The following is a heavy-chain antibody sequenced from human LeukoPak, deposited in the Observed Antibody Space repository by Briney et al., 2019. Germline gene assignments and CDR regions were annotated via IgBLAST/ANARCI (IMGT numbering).Heavy chain of an antibody. CDR1: GGSFSGYY. V-gene: IGHV4-34*01. Sequence: SETLSLTCAVYGGSFSGYYWSWLRQPPGKGLEWIGEINHSGSTNYNPSLKSRVTISVDTSKNQFSLKLSSVTAADTAVYYCARRIIITMVRGVITPRAYNWFDPWGQGTLVTVSS. J-gene: IGHJ5*02. CDR2: INHSGST. D-gene: IGHD3-10*01. CDR3: ARRIIITMVRGVITPRAYNWFDP.